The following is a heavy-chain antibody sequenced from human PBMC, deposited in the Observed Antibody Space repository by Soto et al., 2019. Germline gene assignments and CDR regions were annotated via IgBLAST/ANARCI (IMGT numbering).Heavy chain of an antibody. J-gene: IGHJ4*02. Sequence: SETLSLTCAVSGGSISSGGYSLNWIRQPPGKGLEWIGYISQSGNTYQNPSLKSRGTISVDRSKNQFSLKLTSVTAADTAIYYCARGIDYSNSSYYLDYWGQGTQVTVSS. CDR2: ISQSGNT. V-gene: IGHV4-30-2*01. D-gene: IGHD6-6*01. CDR1: GGSISSGGYS. CDR3: ARGIDYSNSSYYLDY.